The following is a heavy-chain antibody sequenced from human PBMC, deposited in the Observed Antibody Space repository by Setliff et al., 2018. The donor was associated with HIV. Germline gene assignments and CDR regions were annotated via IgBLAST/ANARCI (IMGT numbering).Heavy chain of an antibody. D-gene: IGHD6-19*01. CDR3: ARLGSGWNWVTRIDY. Sequence: SETLSLTCNVSGDSMSSSAFYWGWVRQPPGKGLQWIGSISFTGQTFYNLSLTSRVTISADTSRDHLFLELRSVTAADTATYYCARLGSGWNWVTRIDYWGQGILVTV. J-gene: IGHJ4*02. V-gene: IGHV4-39*02. CDR2: ISFTGQT. CDR1: GDSMSSSAFY.